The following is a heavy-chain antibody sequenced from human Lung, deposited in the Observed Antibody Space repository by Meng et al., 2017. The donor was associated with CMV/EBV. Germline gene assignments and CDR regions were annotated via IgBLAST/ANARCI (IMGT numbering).Heavy chain of an antibody. CDR2: INHSGNT. Sequence: LSCAVYGGSFSEYDWSWIRQSPGKGLEWIGEINHSGNTTYNPSLKSRATISIDASKRQFSLKLYSVTAADTAVYYCARRSPNWGLGDWGQGTLFTVSS. J-gene: IGHJ4*02. CDR3: ARRSPNWGLGD. CDR1: GGSFSEYD. D-gene: IGHD7-27*01. V-gene: IGHV4-34*01.